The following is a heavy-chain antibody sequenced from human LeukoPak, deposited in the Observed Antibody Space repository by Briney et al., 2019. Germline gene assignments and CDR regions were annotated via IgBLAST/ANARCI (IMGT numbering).Heavy chain of an antibody. J-gene: IGHJ4*02. V-gene: IGHV3-11*04. CDR1: GFTFSDYY. CDR2: ISSSGSTI. Sequence: GGSLRLSCAASGFTFSDYYMSWIRQAPGKGLEWVSYISSSGSTIYYADSVKGRFTISRDNSKNTLYLQMNSLRAEDTAVYYCARGTVVPAATFDYWGQGTLVTVSS. CDR3: ARGTVVPAATFDY. D-gene: IGHD2-2*01.